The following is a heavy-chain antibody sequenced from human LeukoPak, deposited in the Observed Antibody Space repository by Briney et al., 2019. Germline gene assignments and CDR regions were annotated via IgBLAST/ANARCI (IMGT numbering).Heavy chain of an antibody. CDR3: ARGAYDSSGYSFDY. J-gene: IGHJ4*02. V-gene: IGHV1-8*01. D-gene: IGHD3-22*01. CDR1: GNTFTNYD. CDR2: MNPNSGNT. Sequence: ASVKVSCKASGNTFTNYDINWVRQATGQGLEWMGWMNPNSGNTGYAQKFQGRVTMTRNTSISTAYMELSSLRSEDTAVYYCARGAYDSSGYSFDYWGQGTLVTVSS.